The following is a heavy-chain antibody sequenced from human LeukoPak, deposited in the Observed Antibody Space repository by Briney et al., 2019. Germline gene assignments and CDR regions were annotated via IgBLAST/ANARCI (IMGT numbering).Heavy chain of an antibody. D-gene: IGHD6-13*01. CDR3: ARGTSGRIAAARRR. CDR1: GYTFTIYD. Sequence: ASVKLSFNASGYTFTIYDINWVRQATGQGLGWMGWMNPNSGNTGYAQQFQGRVTMTRNTSISKAYMELSSLRSEDTAVYYCARGTSGRIAAARRRWGQGTLVTVSS. CDR2: MNPNSGNT. V-gene: IGHV1-8*01. J-gene: IGHJ4*02.